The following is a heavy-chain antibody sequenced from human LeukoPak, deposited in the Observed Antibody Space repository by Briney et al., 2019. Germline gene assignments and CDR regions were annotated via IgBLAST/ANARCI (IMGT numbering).Heavy chain of an antibody. CDR3: VRVGTSFDI. CDR2: ISTNTTTI. J-gene: IGHJ3*02. CDR1: GFTFKFYS. Sequence: PGGFLRLSCAASGFTFKFYSMNWVRQAPGKGLEWVSYISTNTTTIYYADSVKGRFTISRDNAKNSLYLQMNSLRVEDTAVYYCVRVGTSFDIWGQGTMVTVSS. D-gene: IGHD7-27*01. V-gene: IGHV3-48*01.